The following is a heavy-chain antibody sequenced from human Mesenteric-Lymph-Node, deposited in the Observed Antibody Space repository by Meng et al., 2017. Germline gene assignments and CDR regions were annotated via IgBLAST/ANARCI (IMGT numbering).Heavy chain of an antibody. D-gene: IGHD4-17*01. V-gene: IGHV3-23*01. Sequence: GESLKISCVGSGFTFSNYAMNWVRQAPGKGLECVAGMSDGGVGVHYTDSVKGRFTISRDNSKNTLYLQMNSLRAEDTAVYYCAKARTTVTRLKHFDYWGQGTLVTVSS. CDR2: MSDGGVGV. J-gene: IGHJ4*02. CDR1: GFTFSNYA. CDR3: AKARTTVTRLKHFDY.